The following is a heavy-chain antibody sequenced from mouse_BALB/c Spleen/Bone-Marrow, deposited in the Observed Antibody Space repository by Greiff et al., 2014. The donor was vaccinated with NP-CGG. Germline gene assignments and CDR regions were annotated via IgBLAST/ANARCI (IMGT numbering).Heavy chain of an antibody. J-gene: IGHJ3*01. V-gene: IGHV2-6-2*01. D-gene: IGHD2-3*01. Sequence: QVQLKESGPDLVAPSQSLSITCTVSGFSLTSYGVHWVRQPPGKGLEWLVVIWSDGSTTYNSALKSRLSISKDNSKSQVSLKMNSLQTDDTAMYYCARHDNDGYYLAYWGQGTLVTVSA. CDR2: IWSDGST. CDR1: GFSLTSYG. CDR3: ARHDNDGYYLAY.